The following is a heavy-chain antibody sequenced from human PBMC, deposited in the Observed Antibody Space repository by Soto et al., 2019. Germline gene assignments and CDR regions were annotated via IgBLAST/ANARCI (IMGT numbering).Heavy chain of an antibody. CDR1: GFTFSSYG. J-gene: IGHJ5*02. CDR3: AKASNSAEGYSYGPPPAGIDP. Sequence: HPGGSLRLSCAASGFTFSSYGMHWVRQAPGKALEWVAVISYDGSNKYYADSAKGRFTISRDNSKNTLYLQMNSLRAEDTAVYYCAKASNSAEGYSYGPPPAGIDPWGQGTLVTVSS. D-gene: IGHD5-18*01. V-gene: IGHV3-30*18. CDR2: ISYDGSNK.